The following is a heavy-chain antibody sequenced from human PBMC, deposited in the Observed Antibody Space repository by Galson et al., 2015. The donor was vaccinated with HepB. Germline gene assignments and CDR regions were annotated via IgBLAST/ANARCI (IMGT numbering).Heavy chain of an antibody. CDR3: ARRISLVRGIITKPDYYYGMDV. V-gene: IGHV3-7*03. Sequence: RLSCAASGFTFSSYWMNWVRQAPGKGLEWVAHINQDGSSKYYVDSVKGRFTISRDNAKDSVYLQLDSLRAEDTAVYYCARRISLVRGIITKPDYYYGMDVWGQGTTVTVAS. CDR1: GFTFSSYW. D-gene: IGHD3-10*01. CDR2: INQDGSSK. J-gene: IGHJ6*02.